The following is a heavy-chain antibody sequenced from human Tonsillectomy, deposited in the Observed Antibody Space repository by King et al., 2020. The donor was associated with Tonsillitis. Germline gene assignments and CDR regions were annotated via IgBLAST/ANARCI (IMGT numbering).Heavy chain of an antibody. CDR1: GFTFNSYW. D-gene: IGHD6-6*01. CDR3: ARDAWDFEYSSSLDY. J-gene: IGHJ4*02. V-gene: IGHV3-7*03. Sequence: QLVESGGALVQPGGSLRLSCAASGFTFNSYWMSWVRQAPGKGLEWVADIKSDGRDKYYVDSVKGRFTVSRDNAKNSLYLQMNSLRAEDTAVYYCARDAWDFEYSSSLDYWGQGTLVTVSS. CDR2: IKSDGRDK.